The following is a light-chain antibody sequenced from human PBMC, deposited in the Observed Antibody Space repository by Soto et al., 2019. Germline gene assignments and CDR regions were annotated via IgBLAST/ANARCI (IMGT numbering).Light chain of an antibody. CDR1: QSVSSSY. J-gene: IGKJ5*01. Sequence: ESVLTQSPGPLSLSPGERATLSFMASQSVSSSYLAWYQQKPRQAPRLLIYGISKRATDIPDRFSGSGSGTEFTLTISSLQPEDFATYYCQQHGQWPITFGQGTRLEIK. V-gene: IGKV3-20*01. CDR2: GIS. CDR3: QQHGQWPIT.